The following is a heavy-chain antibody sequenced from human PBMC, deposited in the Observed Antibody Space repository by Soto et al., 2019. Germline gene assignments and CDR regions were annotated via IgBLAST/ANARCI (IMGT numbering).Heavy chain of an antibody. CDR1: GYTFTTNW. Sequence: GESLKISCKSSGYTFTTNWIGWVRQMPGKGLEWMGIIYPGDSDTRYSPSFRGQVTISADRSINTAYLQMNSLRAEDTAVYYCAKIRLRGNLDIWGQGTMVTVSS. D-gene: IGHD4-17*01. V-gene: IGHV5-51*01. J-gene: IGHJ3*02. CDR3: AKIRLRGNLDI. CDR2: IYPGDSDT.